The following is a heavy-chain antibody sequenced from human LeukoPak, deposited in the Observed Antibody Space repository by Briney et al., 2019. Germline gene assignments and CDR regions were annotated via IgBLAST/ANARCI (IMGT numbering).Heavy chain of an antibody. D-gene: IGHD4-23*01. CDR1: GYTFTSYS. Sequence: GASVKVSCKASGYTFTSYSINWARRAPGQGLEWMGWISPSNGDTSYAQKVQDRVTMTTDTSTTTVYKELRSLGSDDTAIYYCVRDSGWELRHFFFDDWGQGTLVTVSS. J-gene: IGHJ4*02. CDR3: VRDSGWELRHFFFDD. CDR2: ISPSNGDT. V-gene: IGHV1-18*04.